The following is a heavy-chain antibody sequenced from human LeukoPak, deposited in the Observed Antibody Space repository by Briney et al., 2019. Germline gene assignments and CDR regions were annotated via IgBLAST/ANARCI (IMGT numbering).Heavy chain of an antibody. CDR3: STVFAGYNSVIMPPVVPDY. D-gene: IGHD3-10*01. CDR1: GYIFTNYF. Sequence: ASVKISCKASGYIFTNYFIHWIQQSPGKGLKWMGRIDPADGETKYAEKFQGRVTLTADTPTETVYMEMSSLRFEDTALYYCSTVFAGYNSVIMPPVVPDYWGQGTLVSVSA. J-gene: IGHJ4*02. CDR2: IDPADGET. V-gene: IGHV1-69-2*01.